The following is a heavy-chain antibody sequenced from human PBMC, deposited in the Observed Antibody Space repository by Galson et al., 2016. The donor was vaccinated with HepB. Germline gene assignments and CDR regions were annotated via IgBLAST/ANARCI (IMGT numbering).Heavy chain of an antibody. J-gene: IGHJ3*02. Sequence: QSGAEVKKPGESLRISCKGSGYSFTNYWINWMRQMPGKGLEWMGRIDPSDSYTNYSPSFQGHVTISADKSISTAYLQWSSLKASDTAMYYCARDPLSVAATTNAFDIWGQGTMVTVSS. CDR1: GYSFTNYW. D-gene: IGHD6-6*01. CDR2: IDPSDSYT. CDR3: ARDPLSVAATTNAFDI. V-gene: IGHV5-10-1*01.